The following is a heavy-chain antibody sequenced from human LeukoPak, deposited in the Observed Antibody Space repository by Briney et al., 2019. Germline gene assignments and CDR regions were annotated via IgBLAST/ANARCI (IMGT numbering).Heavy chain of an antibody. CDR3: ARVPPTGTGTARPFDY. Sequence: GASVKVSCKASGYTFTGYYMHWVRQAPGQGLEWMGWINPNSGGTNYAQKFQGRVTMTRDTSISTAYMELSGLRSDDTAVYYCARVPPTGTGTARPFDYWGQGTLVTVSS. CDR2: INPNSGGT. J-gene: IGHJ4*02. D-gene: IGHD1-1*01. CDR1: GYTFTGYY. V-gene: IGHV1-2*02.